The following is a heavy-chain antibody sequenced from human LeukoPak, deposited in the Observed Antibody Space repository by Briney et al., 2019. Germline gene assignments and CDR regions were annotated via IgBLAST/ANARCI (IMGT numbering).Heavy chain of an antibody. V-gene: IGHV4-59*01. CDR1: GGSISSYY. CDR3: ARESVVAVAGKDHDAFDI. CDR2: IYYSGST. Sequence: ASETLSLTCTVSGGSISSYYLSWIRQPPGKGLEWIGYIYYSGSTNYNPSLKSRVTISVDTSKNQFSLKLSSVTAADTAVYYCARESVVAVAGKDHDAFDIWGQGTMVTVSS. D-gene: IGHD6-19*01. J-gene: IGHJ3*02.